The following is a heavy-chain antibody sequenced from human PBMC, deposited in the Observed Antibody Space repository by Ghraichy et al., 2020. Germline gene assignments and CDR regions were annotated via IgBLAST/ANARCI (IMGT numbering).Heavy chain of an antibody. CDR1: GFTFSSYA. D-gene: IGHD3-10*01. J-gene: IGHJ4*02. CDR2: ISGSGGST. CDR3: AKDYITMVRGVIITDQNFDY. Sequence: LSLTCAASGFTFSSYAMSWVRQAPGKGLEWVSAISGSGGSTYYADSVKGRFTISRDNSKNTLYLQMNSLRAEDTAVYYCAKDYITMVRGVIITDQNFDYWGQGTLVTVSS. V-gene: IGHV3-23*01.